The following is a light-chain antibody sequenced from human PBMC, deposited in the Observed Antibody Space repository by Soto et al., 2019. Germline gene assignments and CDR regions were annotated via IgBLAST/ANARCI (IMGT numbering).Light chain of an antibody. CDR2: EAY. J-gene: IGKJ1*01. CDR3: LQDYVYPWT. V-gene: IGKV1-6*01. CDR1: QGIGND. Sequence: AIQVTQSPSSLSASVGDRVTISCRASQGIGNDLGWYQQKPGQAPKHLIYEAYTLKTGVAARFNGSGSGTDFTVTFSSLQPEDFATYYGLQDYVYPWTFGQGTKVQVK.